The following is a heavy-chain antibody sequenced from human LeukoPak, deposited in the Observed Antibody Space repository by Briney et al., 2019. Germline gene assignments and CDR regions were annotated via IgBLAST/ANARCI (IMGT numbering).Heavy chain of an antibody. CDR2: ITSRGTT. CDR1: GFTFSRYG. D-gene: IGHD7-27*01. CDR3: AKDGNWARFEN. Sequence: PGGTLRLSCAASGFTFSRYGMNWVRQAPGKGLEWVSGITSRGTTYYAESVKGRFTISRDNSKNTLYLQMNSPRAEDTAAYYCAKDGNWARFENWGQGTLVTVSS. V-gene: IGHV3-23*01. J-gene: IGHJ4*02.